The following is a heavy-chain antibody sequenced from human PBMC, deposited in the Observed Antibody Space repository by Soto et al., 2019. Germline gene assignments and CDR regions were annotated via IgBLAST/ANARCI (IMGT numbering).Heavy chain of an antibody. D-gene: IGHD6-6*01. CDR3: ARGIYSTSSFFDS. Sequence: PSETLSLTCTVSGDSISTADYYWNWIRQPPGKGLEWIGYIYYSGITYYIPSLKSRVTISVDTSKNQISLKLNSVTAADTAVYYCARGIYSTSSFFDSWGQGTLVTVSS. CDR1: GDSISTADYY. CDR2: IYYSGIT. J-gene: IGHJ4*02. V-gene: IGHV4-30-4*01.